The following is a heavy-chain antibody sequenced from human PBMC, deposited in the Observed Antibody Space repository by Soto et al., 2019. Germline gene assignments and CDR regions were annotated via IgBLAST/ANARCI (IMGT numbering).Heavy chain of an antibody. Sequence: SVKVSCKASGGTFSSYAISWVRQAPGQGLEWMGGIIPIFGTANYAQKFQGRVTITADESTSTAYMELSSLRSEDTAVYYCARNRIAAAGRGAFDIWGQGTMVTVSS. V-gene: IGHV1-69*13. J-gene: IGHJ3*02. CDR2: IIPIFGTA. CDR1: GGTFSSYA. D-gene: IGHD6-13*01. CDR3: ARNRIAAAGRGAFDI.